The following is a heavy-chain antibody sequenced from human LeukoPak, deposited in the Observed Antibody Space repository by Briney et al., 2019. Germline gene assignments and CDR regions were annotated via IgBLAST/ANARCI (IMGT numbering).Heavy chain of an antibody. D-gene: IGHD5-18*01. Sequence: GGSLRLSCAASGFTFSSYAMHWVRQAPGKGLEWVAVISYDGSNKYYADSVKGRFTISRDNSKNTLYLQMNSLRAEDTAVYYCARDTAMVTYYFDYWGQGTLVTVSS. V-gene: IGHV3-30-3*01. CDR2: ISYDGSNK. CDR1: GFTFSSYA. J-gene: IGHJ4*02. CDR3: ARDTAMVTYYFDY.